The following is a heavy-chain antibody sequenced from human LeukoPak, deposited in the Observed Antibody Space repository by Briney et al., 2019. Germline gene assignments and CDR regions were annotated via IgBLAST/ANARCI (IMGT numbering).Heavy chain of an antibody. D-gene: IGHD1-1*01. CDR3: ATTLDPFDY. Sequence: SETLSLTCTVSGGSISSSSYYWGWIRQPPGKGLEWIGSIYYSGSTYYNPSLKSRVTISVDTSKNQFPLKLSSVTAADTAVYYCATTLDPFDYWGQGTLVTVSS. J-gene: IGHJ4*02. CDR1: GGSISSSSYY. CDR2: IYYSGST. V-gene: IGHV4-39*01.